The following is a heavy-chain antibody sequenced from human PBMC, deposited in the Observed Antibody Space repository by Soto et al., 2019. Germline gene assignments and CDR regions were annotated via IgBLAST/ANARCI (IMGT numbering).Heavy chain of an antibody. Sequence: QLQLQESGPGLVKPSETLSLTCTVSGGSISSSSYYWDWIRQPPGKGLEWIGSIYYSGSTYYNPSLKSRVTISVDTSKNQFSLKLSSVTAADTAVYYCARRYSSSVGLDVWGQGTTVTVSS. CDR1: GGSISSSSYY. J-gene: IGHJ6*02. CDR2: IYYSGST. V-gene: IGHV4-39*01. D-gene: IGHD6-13*01. CDR3: ARRYSSSVGLDV.